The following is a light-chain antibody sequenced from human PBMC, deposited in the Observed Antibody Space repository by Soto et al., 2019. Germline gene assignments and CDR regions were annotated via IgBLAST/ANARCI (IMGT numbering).Light chain of an antibody. CDR1: SSDVGGYNY. J-gene: IGLJ1*01. CDR2: EVT. V-gene: IGLV2-8*01. CDR3: SSYAGSNNYV. Sequence: QSALTQPPSASGSPGQSGTISCTGTSSDVGGYNYVSWYQQHPGKVPKLMIYEVTKRPSGVPDRFSGSKSGDTASLTVSGLQAEDEADYYCSSYAGSNNYVFGTGTKVTVL.